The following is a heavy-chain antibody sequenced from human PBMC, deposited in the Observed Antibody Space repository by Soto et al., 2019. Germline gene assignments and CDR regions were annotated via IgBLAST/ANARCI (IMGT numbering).Heavy chain of an antibody. CDR3: AKDYRYSSSPVEYYFDY. V-gene: IGHV3-30*18. J-gene: IGHJ4*02. D-gene: IGHD6-13*01. CDR1: GFTFSSYG. Sequence: GGSLRLSCAASGFTFSSYGMHWVRQAPGKGLEWVAVISYDGSNKYYADSVKGRFTISRDNSKNTLYLQMNSLRAEDTAVYYCAKDYRYSSSPVEYYFDYWGQGTLVTVSS. CDR2: ISYDGSNK.